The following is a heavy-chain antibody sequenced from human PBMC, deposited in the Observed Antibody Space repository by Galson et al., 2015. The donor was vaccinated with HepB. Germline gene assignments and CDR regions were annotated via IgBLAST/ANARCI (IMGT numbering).Heavy chain of an antibody. Sequence: SLRLSCAASGFTVSSNYMSWVRQAPGKGLGWVSVIYSGGSTYYADSVKGRFTISRDNSKNTLYLQMNSLRAEDTAVYYCARALYYDSSGHIKYFDYWGQGTLVTVSS. CDR2: IYSGGST. D-gene: IGHD3-22*01. CDR3: ARALYYDSSGHIKYFDY. V-gene: IGHV3-66*01. J-gene: IGHJ4*02. CDR1: GFTVSSNY.